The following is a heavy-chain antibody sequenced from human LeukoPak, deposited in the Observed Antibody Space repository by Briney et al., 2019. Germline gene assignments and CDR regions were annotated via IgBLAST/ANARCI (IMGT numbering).Heavy chain of an antibody. J-gene: IGHJ4*02. D-gene: IGHD6-6*01. CDR1: GFTFSSYA. CDR2: ISYEGGNK. V-gene: IGHV3-30-3*01. Sequence: SGRSLRLSCAASGFTFSSYALHWVRQAPGKGLEWVALISYEGGNKYYADSVKGRFTISRDNSKNTLYLQMNSLRAEDTAVYYCARGEQLVVYWGQGTLVTVSS. CDR3: ARGEQLVVY.